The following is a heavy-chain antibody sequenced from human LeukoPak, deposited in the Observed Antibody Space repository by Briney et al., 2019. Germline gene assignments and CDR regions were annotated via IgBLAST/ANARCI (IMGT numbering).Heavy chain of an antibody. J-gene: IGHJ6*03. Sequence: SETLSLTCAVYGGSFSGYYWSWVRQPPGKGLEWIGEINHSGSTNYNPSLKSRVTISVDTSKNQFSLKLSSVTAADTAVYFCGRGLEVRARVGYHYYMDVWGKGTTVTVSS. D-gene: IGHD1-26*01. CDR2: INHSGST. CDR3: GRGLEVRARVGYHYYMDV. V-gene: IGHV4-34*01. CDR1: GGSFSGYY.